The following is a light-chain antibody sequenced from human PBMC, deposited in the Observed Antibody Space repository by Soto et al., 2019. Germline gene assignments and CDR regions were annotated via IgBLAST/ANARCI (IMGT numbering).Light chain of an antibody. J-gene: IGKJ1*01. Sequence: EIVMTQSPVTLSVSPGERATLSCRASQSVSSNLAWYQQRPGQAPRLLIYSASTRATGIPARFSGSGSGTEFTLTISSLQSEDFAVYYCHQYNHWLTWTFGQGTKV. CDR3: HQYNHWLTWT. CDR1: QSVSSN. V-gene: IGKV3-15*01. CDR2: SAS.